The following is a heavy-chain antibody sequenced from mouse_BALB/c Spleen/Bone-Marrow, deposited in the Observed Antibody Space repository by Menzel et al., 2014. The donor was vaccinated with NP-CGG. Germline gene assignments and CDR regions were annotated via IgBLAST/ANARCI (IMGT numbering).Heavy chain of an antibody. J-gene: IGHJ4*01. Sequence: VKLMESGPGLVAPSQSLSVTCTVSGFSLTGYGVSWVRQSPGKGLEWLGMIWGDGSTDYNPALKSRLSISKDNSKSQVFLKMNSLQTDDTARYYCARDSFLITRALDYWGQGTSVTVSS. CDR3: ARDSFLITRALDY. V-gene: IGHV2-6-7*01. D-gene: IGHD2-4*01. CDR2: IWGDGST. CDR1: GFSLTGYG.